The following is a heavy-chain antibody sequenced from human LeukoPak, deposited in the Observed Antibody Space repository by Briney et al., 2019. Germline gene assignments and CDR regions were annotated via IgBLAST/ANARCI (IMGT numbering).Heavy chain of an antibody. J-gene: IGHJ5*02. CDR1: GGSISSGGYS. Sequence: PSQTLSLTCTVSGGSISSGGYSWSWIRQPPGRGLEWIGYIYHSGSTYYNPSLKSRLTISVDRSKNQFSLKLSPVTAADTAVYYCARYSGYDYDLGWFDPWGQGTLVTVSS. D-gene: IGHD5-12*01. CDR3: ARYSGYDYDLGWFDP. V-gene: IGHV4-30-2*01. CDR2: IYHSGST.